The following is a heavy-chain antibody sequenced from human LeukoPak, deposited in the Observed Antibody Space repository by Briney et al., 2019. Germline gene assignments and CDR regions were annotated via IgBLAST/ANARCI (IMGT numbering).Heavy chain of an antibody. J-gene: IGHJ4*02. Sequence: ASVKVSCKASGGTFSSYAISWVRQAPGQGLEWMGWISAYNGNTNYAQKLQGRVTMTTDTSTSTAYMELRSLRSDDTAVYYCAREYIDFWSGPVGGLFDYWGQGTLVTVSS. V-gene: IGHV1-18*01. CDR1: GGTFSSYA. CDR2: ISAYNGNT. CDR3: AREYIDFWSGPVGGLFDY. D-gene: IGHD3-3*01.